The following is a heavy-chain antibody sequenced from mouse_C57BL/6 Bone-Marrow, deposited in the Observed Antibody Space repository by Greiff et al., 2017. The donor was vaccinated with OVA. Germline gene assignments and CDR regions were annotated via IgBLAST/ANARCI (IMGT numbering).Heavy chain of an antibody. CDR1: GYTFTDYE. CDR3: TRDSIGPRTNYYFDY. J-gene: IGHJ2*01. V-gene: IGHV1-15*01. Sequence: SGAELVRPGASVTLSCKASGYTFTDYEMHWVKQTPVHGLEWIGAIDPETGGTAYNQKFKGKAILTADKSSSTAYMELRSLTSEDSAVYYCTRDSIGPRTNYYFDYWGQGTTLTVSS. CDR2: IDPETGGT. D-gene: IGHD4-1*01.